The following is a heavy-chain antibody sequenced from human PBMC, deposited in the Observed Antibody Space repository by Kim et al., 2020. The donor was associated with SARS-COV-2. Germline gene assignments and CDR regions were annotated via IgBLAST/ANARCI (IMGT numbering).Heavy chain of an antibody. D-gene: IGHD5-18*01. CDR1: GFTFWNTW. V-gene: IGHV3-15*01. CDR2: IKSKIIGEPT. Sequence: GGSLRLSCAASGFTFWNTWFTWVRQAPGKGLEWIGRIKSKIIGEPTDYAAPVKGRFIISRDDSKDMVFLQMNSLKTEDTAVYYCTTHHVETAMGLWGQGTLVTVSS. J-gene: IGHJ4*02. CDR3: TTHHVETAMGL.